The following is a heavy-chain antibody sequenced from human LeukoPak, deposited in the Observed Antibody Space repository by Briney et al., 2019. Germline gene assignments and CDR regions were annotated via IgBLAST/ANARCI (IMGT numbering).Heavy chain of an antibody. V-gene: IGHV1-69*13. Sequence: ASVKVSCKASGGTFSSYAISWVRQAPGQGLEWMGGIIPISGTANYAQKFQGRVTITADESTSTAYMELSSLRSEDTAVYYCARDRDSGSPIGYYYMDVWGKGTTVTVSS. J-gene: IGHJ6*03. CDR1: GGTFSSYA. CDR3: ARDRDSGSPIGYYYMDV. D-gene: IGHD1-26*01. CDR2: IIPISGTA.